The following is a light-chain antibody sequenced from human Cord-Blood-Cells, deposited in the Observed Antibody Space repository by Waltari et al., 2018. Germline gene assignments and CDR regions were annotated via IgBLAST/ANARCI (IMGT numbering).Light chain of an antibody. CDR3: CSYAGSWV. V-gene: IGLV2-23*01. CDR1: SSDVGSYNL. Sequence: QSALTQPASVSGSPGQSITIPCTGTSSDVGSYNLVSWYQQHPGKAPKLMIYEGSKRPSGVSTRFSGSKSCNTASLTISGLQAEDEADYYCCSYAGSWVFGGGTKLTVL. CDR2: EGS. J-gene: IGLJ3*02.